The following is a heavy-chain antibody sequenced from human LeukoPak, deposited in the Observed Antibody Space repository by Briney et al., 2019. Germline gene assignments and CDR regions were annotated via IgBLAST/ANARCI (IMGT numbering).Heavy chain of an antibody. D-gene: IGHD6-13*01. V-gene: IGHV3-9*01. J-gene: IGHJ3*02. CDR1: GFTFDDYA. CDR3: ARPYSSSWSPFDI. Sequence: GGCLRLSCAASGFTFDDYAMHWVRQAPGKGLEWVSGISWNSGSIGYADSVKGRFTISRDNAKNSLYLQMNSLRAEDTAVYYCARPYSSSWSPFDIWGQGTMVTVSS. CDR2: ISWNSGSI.